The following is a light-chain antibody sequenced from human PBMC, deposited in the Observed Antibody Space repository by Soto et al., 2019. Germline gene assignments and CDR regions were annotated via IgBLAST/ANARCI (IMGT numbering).Light chain of an antibody. V-gene: IGLV3-1*01. CDR2: IDN. J-gene: IGLJ2*01. CDR1: KLGDKY. Sequence: SSELTQPPSVSVSPGQTASIPCSGDKLGDKYACWYQQKPGQSPVLVLYIDNKRPSGIPERFSGSNSGNTATLTISGTQAIDEADYYCQAWDISTVVFGGGTKLTVL. CDR3: QAWDISTVV.